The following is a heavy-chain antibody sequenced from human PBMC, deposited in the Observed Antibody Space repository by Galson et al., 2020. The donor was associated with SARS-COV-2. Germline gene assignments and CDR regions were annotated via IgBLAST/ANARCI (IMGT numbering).Heavy chain of an antibody. CDR2: IYYSGST. Sequence: PLSLTCTVSGGSISSGGYYWSWIRQHPGKGLEWIGYIYYSGSTYYNPSLKSRVTISVDTSKNQFSLKLSSVTAADTAVYYCARASYDFWSGCDYWGQGTLVTVSS. V-gene: IGHV4-31*03. J-gene: IGHJ4*02. CDR3: ARASYDFWSGCDY. D-gene: IGHD3-3*01. CDR1: GGSISSGGYY.